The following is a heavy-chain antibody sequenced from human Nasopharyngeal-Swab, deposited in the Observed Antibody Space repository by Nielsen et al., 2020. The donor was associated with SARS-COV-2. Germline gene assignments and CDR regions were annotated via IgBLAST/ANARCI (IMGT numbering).Heavy chain of an antibody. J-gene: IGHJ3*01. Sequence: GGSLRLSCVASGFTFGEHAMHWVRQAPGKGLEWVAGISWNSGGIGYADSVKGRFTISRDNAENSLHLQMNSLRPDDTALYYCVRDKSSGYYNDDAFDVWGQGTVVTVS. D-gene: IGHD3-22*01. V-gene: IGHV3-9*01. CDR3: VRDKSSGYYNDDAFDV. CDR1: GFTFGEHA. CDR2: ISWNSGGI.